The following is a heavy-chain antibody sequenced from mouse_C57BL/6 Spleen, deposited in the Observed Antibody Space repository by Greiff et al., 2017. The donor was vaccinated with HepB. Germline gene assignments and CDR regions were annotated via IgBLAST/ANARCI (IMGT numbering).Heavy chain of an antibody. CDR3: ARGNWDDAMDY. CDR1: GYTFTSYW. CDR2: IYPSDSET. V-gene: IGHV1-61*01. Sequence: QVQLQQPGAELVRPGSSVKLSCKASGYTFTSYWMDWVKQRPGQGLEWIGNIYPSDSETQYNQKFKDKATLTVDKSSSTSYLQLSSLTSEDSAVYYCARGNWDDAMDYWGQGTSVTVSS. J-gene: IGHJ4*01. D-gene: IGHD4-1*01.